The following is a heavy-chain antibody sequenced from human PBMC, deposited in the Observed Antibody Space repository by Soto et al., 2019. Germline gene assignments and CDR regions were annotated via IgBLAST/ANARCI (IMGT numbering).Heavy chain of an antibody. Sequence: QVQLVESGGGVVQPGRSLRLSCAASGFTFSSYAMHWVRQAPGKGLEWVAVISYDGSNKYYADSVKGRFTISRDNSKNTLYLQMNSLRAEDTAVYYCACGSYSTAFDYWGQGTLVTVSS. CDR2: ISYDGSNK. CDR3: ACGSYSTAFDY. J-gene: IGHJ4*02. CDR1: GFTFSSYA. V-gene: IGHV3-30-3*01. D-gene: IGHD1-26*01.